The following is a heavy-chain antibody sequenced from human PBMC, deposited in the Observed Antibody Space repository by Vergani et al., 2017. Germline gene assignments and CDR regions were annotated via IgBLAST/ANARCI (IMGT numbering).Heavy chain of an antibody. CDR3: AKDHWYSGSYSEFDY. CDR1: GFTFDDYA. V-gene: IGHV3-9*01. Sequence: EVQLVESGGGLVQPGRSLRLSCAASGFTFDDYAMHWVRQAPGKGLEWVSGISWNSGSIGYADSVKGRFTISRDNSKNTLYLQMNSLRAEDTAVYYCAKDHWYSGSYSEFDYWGQGTLVTVSS. J-gene: IGHJ4*02. CDR2: ISWNSGSI. D-gene: IGHD1-26*01.